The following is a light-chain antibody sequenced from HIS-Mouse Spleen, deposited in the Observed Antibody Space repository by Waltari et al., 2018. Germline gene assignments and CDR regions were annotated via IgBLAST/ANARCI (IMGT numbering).Light chain of an antibody. CDR2: EDS. CDR1: ALPKKY. Sequence: SYELTQPPSVSVSPGQTARITCSGDALPKKYAYWYQQQSGQAPVLVIYEDSKGPSGVPEIFCGSSIGTMATLTNSGAQVEDKADYYCYSTDSSVNHRVFGGGTKLTVL. V-gene: IGLV3-10*01. CDR3: YSTDSSVNHRV. J-gene: IGLJ2*01.